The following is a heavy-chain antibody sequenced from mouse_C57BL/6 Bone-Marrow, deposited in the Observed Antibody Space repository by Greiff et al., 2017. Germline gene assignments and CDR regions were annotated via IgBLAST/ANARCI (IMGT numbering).Heavy chain of an antibody. CDR1: GYTFTSYW. D-gene: IGHD1-1*01. J-gene: IGHJ1*03. Sequence: VQLQQSGTVLARPGASVKMSCKTSGYTFTSYWMHWVKQRPGQGLEWIGAIYPGNSDTSYNQKFKGKAKLTAVTSASTAYMELTRLTNEDSAVYYCTRYLRTTVVAPTEYFEVWGTGTTVTVAS. CDR3: TRYLRTTVVAPTEYFEV. V-gene: IGHV1-5*01. CDR2: IYPGNSDT.